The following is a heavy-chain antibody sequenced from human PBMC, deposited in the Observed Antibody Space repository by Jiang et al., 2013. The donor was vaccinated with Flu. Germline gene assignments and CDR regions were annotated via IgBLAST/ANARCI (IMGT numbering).Heavy chain of an antibody. J-gene: IGHJ4*02. CDR1: ISSGSFY. V-gene: IGHV4-31*02. CDR2: IYHSGST. CDR3: ARTLGGQYFDY. Sequence: ISSGSFYWTWIRQLPGRAWSGFGYIYHSGSTSYNPSLKSRVTMSIETSQNQFSLRLSSVTAADTAVYYCARTLGGQYFDYWGQGIPVTASS.